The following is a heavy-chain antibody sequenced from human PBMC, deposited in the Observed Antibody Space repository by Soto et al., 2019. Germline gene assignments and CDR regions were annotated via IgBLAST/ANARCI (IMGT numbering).Heavy chain of an antibody. CDR3: AKDSDLKDYYDSSGAFDI. V-gene: IGHV3-30*18. CDR1: GFTFSSYG. CDR2: ISYDGSNK. J-gene: IGHJ3*02. Sequence: QVQLVESGGGVVQPGRSLRLSCAASGFTFSSYGMHWVRQAPGKGLEWVAVISYDGSNKYYADSVKGRFTISRDNSKNTLYLQMNSLRAEDTAVYYCAKDSDLKDYYDSSGAFDIWGQGTMVTVSS. D-gene: IGHD3-22*01.